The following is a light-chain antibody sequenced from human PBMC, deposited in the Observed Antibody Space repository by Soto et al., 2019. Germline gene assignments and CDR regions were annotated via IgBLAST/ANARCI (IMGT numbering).Light chain of an antibody. J-gene: IGKJ1*01. V-gene: IGKV3-11*01. Sequence: IALTQSPATLSLSPGERATLFCRASQSVGNSLAWYQQKPGQAPRLLVYYASNRATGIPARFSGSGSGTDFTLTISSLEPEDFCIYYCQQRSDWLWTFGQGTKVEIK. CDR3: QQRSDWLWT. CDR2: YAS. CDR1: QSVGNS.